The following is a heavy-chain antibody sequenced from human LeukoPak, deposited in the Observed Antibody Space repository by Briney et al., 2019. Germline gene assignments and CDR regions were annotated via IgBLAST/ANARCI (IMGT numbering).Heavy chain of an antibody. Sequence: SVKVSCKASGYTFTRYYMHWVRQAPGQGLEWMGGIIPIFGTANYAQKFQGRVTITADESTSTAYMELSSLRSEDTAVYYCARGAPYCGGDCYISFDYWGQGTLVTVSS. V-gene: IGHV1-69*13. CDR3: ARGAPYCGGDCYISFDY. J-gene: IGHJ4*02. D-gene: IGHD2-21*02. CDR1: GYTFTRYY. CDR2: IIPIFGTA.